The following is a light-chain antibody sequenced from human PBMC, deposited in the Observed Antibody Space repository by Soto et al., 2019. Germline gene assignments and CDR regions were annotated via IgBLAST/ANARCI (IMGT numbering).Light chain of an antibody. CDR3: QQYHNWPPQYT. CDR2: GAS. CDR1: QTVSSN. V-gene: IGKV3-15*01. J-gene: IGKJ2*01. Sequence: EIVMTQSPATLSVSPGERATLSCRASQTVSSNLAWYQQKPGQAPRLLIHGASTRASGVPTRFSGSGSGTDFTLNISSLQSEDFAVYYCQQYHNWPPQYTFGQGTKLQIK.